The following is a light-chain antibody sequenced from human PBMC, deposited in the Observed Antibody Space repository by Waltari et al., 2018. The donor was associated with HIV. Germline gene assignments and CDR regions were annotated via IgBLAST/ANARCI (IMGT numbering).Light chain of an antibody. Sequence: QSVLTQPASVSGSPGQSITISCTGTNSDIGAYDYVSWYQQHPGKAPKLLIYEVTIRSPGISYRFFGSKSGNTAAMTISGLQAEDEAHDYCSSYAATTTIVFGGGTRLTVL. V-gene: IGLV2-14*01. CDR2: EVT. J-gene: IGLJ3*02. CDR3: SSYAATTTIV. CDR1: NSDIGAYDY.